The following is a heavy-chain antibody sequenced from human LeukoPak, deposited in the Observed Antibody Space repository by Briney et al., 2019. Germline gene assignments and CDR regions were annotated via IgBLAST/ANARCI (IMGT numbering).Heavy chain of an antibody. D-gene: IGHD3-9*01. CDR1: GFIFRNYA. J-gene: IGHJ4*02. V-gene: IGHV3-23*01. CDR2: ITGSGDTT. Sequence: PGASLRLSCAASGFIFRNYAMSWVRQAPGKGLEWVSAITGSGDTTYYADSVKGRFTISRDNSKNTLYVEMNTLRVEDTAIYYCAKWGDYDILTGYYVPDFWGQGALVTASS. CDR3: AKWGDYDILTGYYVPDF.